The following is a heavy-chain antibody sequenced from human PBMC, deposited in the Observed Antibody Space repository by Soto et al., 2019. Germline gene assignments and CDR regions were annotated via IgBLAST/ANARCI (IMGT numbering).Heavy chain of an antibody. J-gene: IGHJ6*02. Sequence: QVQLVQSGAEVKKPGSSVKVSCKASGGTFSSYAISWVRQAPGQGLEWMGGIIPIFGTANYAQKFQGRVTITADESTSTAYMELSRLRSEDTAVYYCARDGRVETSYYYYGMDVWGQGTTVTVSS. V-gene: IGHV1-69*01. CDR3: ARDGRVETSYYYYGMDV. D-gene: IGHD2-15*01. CDR1: GGTFSSYA. CDR2: IIPIFGTA.